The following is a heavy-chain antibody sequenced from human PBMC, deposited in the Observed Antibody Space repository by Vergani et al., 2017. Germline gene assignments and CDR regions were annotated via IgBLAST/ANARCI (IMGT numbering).Heavy chain of an antibody. J-gene: IGHJ4*02. D-gene: IGHD2-8*01. CDR3: ARGGLMRRAGDYFDY. V-gene: IGHV4-59*01. CDR2: IYYSGST. Sequence: QVQLQESGPGLVKPSETLSLTCTVSGGSISSYYWSWIRQPPGKGLEWIGYIYYSGSTNYNPSLKSRVTISVDTSKNQFSLKLSSVTAADTAVSYCARGGLMRRAGDYFDYWGQGTLVTVSS. CDR1: GGSISSYY.